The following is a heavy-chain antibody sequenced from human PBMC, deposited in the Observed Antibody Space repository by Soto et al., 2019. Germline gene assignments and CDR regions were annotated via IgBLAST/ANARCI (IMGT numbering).Heavy chain of an antibody. CDR1: GFTFSSHA. V-gene: IGHV3-23*01. CDR2: ISGSGGST. Sequence: GGSLRLSCAASGFTFSSHAMSWVRQAPGKGLEWVSAISGSGGSTYYADSVKGRFTISRDNSKNTLYLQMNSLRAEDTAVYYCAKAKGFVVVPAANNWFDPWGQGTLVTVSS. D-gene: IGHD2-2*01. J-gene: IGHJ5*02. CDR3: AKAKGFVVVPAANNWFDP.